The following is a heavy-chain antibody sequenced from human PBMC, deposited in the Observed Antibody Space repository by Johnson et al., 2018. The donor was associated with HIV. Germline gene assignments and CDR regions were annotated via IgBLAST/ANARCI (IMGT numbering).Heavy chain of an antibody. D-gene: IGHD6-13*01. J-gene: IGHJ3*02. Sequence: QVQLVESGGGVVRPGGSLRLSCAASGFSFDDYGMSWVRQAPGKGLEWVAVISYDGSNKYYADSVKGRFAISRDNSKNTLYRQMNSLRAGDTAVYYCARAIAAAGAFDIWGQGTMVTVSS. V-gene: IGHV3-30*03. CDR3: ARAIAAAGAFDI. CDR1: GFSFDDYG. CDR2: ISYDGSNK.